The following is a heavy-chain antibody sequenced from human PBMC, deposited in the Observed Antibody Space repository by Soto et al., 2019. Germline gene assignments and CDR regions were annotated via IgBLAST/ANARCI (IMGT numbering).Heavy chain of an antibody. CDR3: ARDFFDSSDYTTNWFDP. J-gene: IGHJ5*02. CDR1: GDSISNSRFY. Sequence: SETLSLTCSVSGDSISNSRFYWAWIRQPPGEGLEWIGSIYHTGNAYYNPSLKSRVTISVDTSKDQFSLKLTSVTAADAALYYCARDFFDSSDYTTNWFDPWGQGTLVTVSS. D-gene: IGHD3-22*01. CDR2: IYHTGNA. V-gene: IGHV4-39*01.